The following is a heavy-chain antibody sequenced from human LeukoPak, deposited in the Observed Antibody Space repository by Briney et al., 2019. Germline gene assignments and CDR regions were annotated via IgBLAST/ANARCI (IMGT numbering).Heavy chain of an antibody. CDR2: TSSDGGNK. CDR3: ARDNSGSGSYIQLDY. J-gene: IGHJ4*02. V-gene: IGHV3-30-3*01. D-gene: IGHD3-10*01. CDR1: GFTFSSYA. Sequence: GTSLRLSCAASGFTFSSYAMYWVRQAPGKGLEWVAITSSDGGNKYYADSVKGRFTISRDNSKNTLYLQTNSLRTEDTTVYYCARDNSGSGSYIQLDYWGQGTRVTVSS.